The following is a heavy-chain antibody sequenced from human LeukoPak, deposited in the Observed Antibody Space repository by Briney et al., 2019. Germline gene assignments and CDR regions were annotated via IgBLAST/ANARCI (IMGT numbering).Heavy chain of an antibody. CDR1: GFTFSSYD. D-gene: IGHD6-13*01. J-gene: IGHJ4*02. Sequence: PGGSLRLSCVASGFTFSSYDMNWVRQAPGKGLEWVSYISDSGNTIYYADSAKGRFTISRDNAKNSLYLQMNSLRAEDTAVYYCAGISSWSASLDYWGQGTLVTVSS. CDR2: ISDSGNTI. CDR3: AGISSWSASLDY. V-gene: IGHV3-48*03.